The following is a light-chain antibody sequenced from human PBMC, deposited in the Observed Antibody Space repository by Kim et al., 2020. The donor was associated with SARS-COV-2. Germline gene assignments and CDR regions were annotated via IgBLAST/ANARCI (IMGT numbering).Light chain of an antibody. CDR2: GKN. CDR3: NFGDSSGSRVV. J-gene: IGLJ3*02. V-gene: IGLV3-19*01. Sequence: SSELTQDPAVSVALGQTVRITCQADSLRRYFASWYQQKPGQAPVLVMYGKNNRPSGIPDRFSGSNSGATASLTITGAQAEDEADYYCNFGDSSGSRVVFGGGTQLTVL. CDR1: SLRRYF.